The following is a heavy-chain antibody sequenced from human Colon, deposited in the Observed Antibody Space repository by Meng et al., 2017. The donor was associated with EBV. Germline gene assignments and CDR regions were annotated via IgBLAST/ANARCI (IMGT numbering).Heavy chain of an antibody. V-gene: IGHV4-34*02. CDR2: IHPSGSI. CDR1: GGSLSDYY. Sequence: QVLLQLWGSVLLKPSATLSLTCVVYGGSLSDYYCSWIRQSPGRGLEWIGEIHPSGSIFYNPSLQSRVTISVDTSKNQFSLNLNSVTAADTAVYFCSRGVDSYKLGNLWGRGTLVTVSS. J-gene: IGHJ2*01. CDR3: SRGVDSYKLGNL. D-gene: IGHD7-27*01.